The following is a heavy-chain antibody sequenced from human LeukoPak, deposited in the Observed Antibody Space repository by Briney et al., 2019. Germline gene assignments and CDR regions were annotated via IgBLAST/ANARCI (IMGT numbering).Heavy chain of an antibody. CDR2: IDPNGRT. J-gene: IGHJ4*02. Sequence: ASVKVSCKTSGYIFTSHKIHWVRQAPGHGLEWMAIIDPNGRTTYAHKVQDRVTLTRDTSTRTFYMELSSLRSEDTAVYYCARDRSAWSYSFDYWGQGTLVTVSS. CDR3: ARDRSAWSYSFDY. D-gene: IGHD6-19*01. V-gene: IGHV1-46*01. CDR1: GYIFTSHK.